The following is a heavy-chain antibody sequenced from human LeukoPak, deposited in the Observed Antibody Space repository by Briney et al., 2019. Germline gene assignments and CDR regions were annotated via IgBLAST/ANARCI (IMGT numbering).Heavy chain of an antibody. V-gene: IGHV4-34*01. CDR1: GGSFSGYY. D-gene: IGHD6-19*01. Sequence: SETLSLTCAVYGGSFSGYYWSWIRQPPGKGLXXXXXINHSGSTNYNPSLKSRVTISVDTSKNQFSLKLSSVTAADTAVYYCARRPSGWYSRYFDYWGQGTLVTVSS. CDR2: INHSGST. J-gene: IGHJ4*02. CDR3: ARRPSGWYSRYFDY.